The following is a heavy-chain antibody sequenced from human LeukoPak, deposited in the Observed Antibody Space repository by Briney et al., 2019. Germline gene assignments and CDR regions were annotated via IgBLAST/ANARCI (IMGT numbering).Heavy chain of an antibody. Sequence: SGGSLRLSCAASGFTFSSYEMNWVRQAPGKGLEWVSYISSSGSTIYYADSVKGRFTISRDNAKNSLYLQMNSLRAEDTAVYYCARAGTYYYDSSGYYPLDVWGKGTTVTVSS. CDR1: GFTFSSYE. D-gene: IGHD3-22*01. CDR2: ISSSGSTI. J-gene: IGHJ6*04. V-gene: IGHV3-48*03. CDR3: ARAGTYYYDSSGYYPLDV.